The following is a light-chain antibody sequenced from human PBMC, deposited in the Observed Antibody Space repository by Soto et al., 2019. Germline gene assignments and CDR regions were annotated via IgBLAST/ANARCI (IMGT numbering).Light chain of an antibody. CDR2: GAS. V-gene: IGKV1-39*01. CDR3: QPSYSAPRT. J-gene: IGKJ1*01. Sequence: DIKMTQSPSSLSASLGDRVTITCRASQSISTYLNWYQQKPGKAPNLLIYGASGLQSGVPSRFSGSGSGTDFTLTISSLQPEDFATYYCQPSYSAPRTFGHGTKVEIK. CDR1: QSISTY.